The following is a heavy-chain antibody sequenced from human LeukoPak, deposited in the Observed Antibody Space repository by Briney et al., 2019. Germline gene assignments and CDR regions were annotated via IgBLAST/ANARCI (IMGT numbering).Heavy chain of an antibody. CDR3: ARAVIVGATTWFDP. V-gene: IGHV1-2*02. J-gene: IGHJ5*02. CDR1: GYTFTGYY. D-gene: IGHD1-26*01. Sequence: ASVKVSCKASGYTFTGYYMHWVRQAPGQGLEWMGWINPNSGGTNYAQKFQGRVTMTRDTSISTAYMELSRLRSDDTAVYYCARAVIVGATTWFDPWGQGTLVTVSS. CDR2: INPNSGGT.